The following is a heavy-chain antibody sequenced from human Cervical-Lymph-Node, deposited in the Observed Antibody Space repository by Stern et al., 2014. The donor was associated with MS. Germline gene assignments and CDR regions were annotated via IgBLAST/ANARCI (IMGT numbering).Heavy chain of an antibody. D-gene: IGHD6-13*01. CDR2: IYPGDSDT. V-gene: IGHV5-51*04. J-gene: IGHJ6*02. Sequence: VQLVQSGAEVKKPGESLKISCKGSGYSFTKYWIGWVRQMPGKGLEWMGVIYPGDSDTRYSPSFPGRVTISADKPISPAYLQWSSLKASDTAMYYCARHRQQTLYGMDVWGQGTTVTVSS. CDR1: GYSFTKYW. CDR3: ARHRQQTLYGMDV.